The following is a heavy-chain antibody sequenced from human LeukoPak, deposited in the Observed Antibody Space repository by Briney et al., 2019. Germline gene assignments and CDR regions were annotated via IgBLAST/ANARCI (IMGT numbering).Heavy chain of an antibody. CDR2: MYTSGST. Sequence: SETLSLTCTVSGASISTYYWSWIRQPAGKGLEWIGRMYTSGSTNYNPSLKSRVTMSVDTSKNQLSLKLSSVTAADTAVYFCARDNGGDYWYSDIWGQGTLVTVSS. CDR1: GASISTYY. V-gene: IGHV4-4*07. D-gene: IGHD2-21*01. CDR3: ARDNGGDYWYSDI. J-gene: IGHJ2*01.